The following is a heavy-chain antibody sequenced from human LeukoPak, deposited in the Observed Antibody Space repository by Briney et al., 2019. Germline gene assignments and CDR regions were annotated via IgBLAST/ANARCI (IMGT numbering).Heavy chain of an antibody. CDR3: AGDSGEYDKLNAFDI. V-gene: IGHV4-38-2*02. Sequence: SETLSLTCTVSGYSISSGYYWGWIRQPPGKGLEWIGSIYHSGGTYYNPSLKSRVTISVDTSKNQFSLKLSSVTAADTAVYYCAGDSGEYDKLNAFDIWGQGTMVTVSS. J-gene: IGHJ3*02. CDR1: GYSISSGYY. CDR2: IYHSGGT. D-gene: IGHD4-17*01.